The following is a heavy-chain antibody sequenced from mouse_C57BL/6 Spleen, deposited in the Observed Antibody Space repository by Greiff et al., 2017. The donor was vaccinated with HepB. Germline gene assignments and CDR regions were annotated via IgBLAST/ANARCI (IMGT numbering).Heavy chain of an antibody. V-gene: IGHV5-12*01. J-gene: IGHJ2*01. CDR2: ISNGGGST. CDR3: ARQGVATDYFDY. Sequence: DVMLVESGGGLVQPGGSLKLSCAASGFTFSDYYMYWVRQTPEKRLEWVAYISNGGGSTYYPDTVKGRFTISRDNAKNTLYLQMSRLKSEDTAMYYCARQGVATDYFDYWGQGTTLTVSS. D-gene: IGHD1-1*02. CDR1: GFTFSDYY.